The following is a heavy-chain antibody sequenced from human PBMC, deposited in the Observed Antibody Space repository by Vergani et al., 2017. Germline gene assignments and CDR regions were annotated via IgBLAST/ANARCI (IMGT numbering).Heavy chain of an antibody. CDR2: ISAYNGNT. D-gene: IGHD3-10*01. Sequence: QVQLVQSGAEVKKPGASVKVSCKASGYTFTSYGISWVRQAPRQGLEWMGWISAYNGNTNYAQKLQGRVPMTTDTSTSTAYMELRSLRSDDTAVYYCARGIRRREWFGEFLFDYWGQGTLVTVSS. V-gene: IGHV1-18*01. CDR3: ARGIRRREWFGEFLFDY. J-gene: IGHJ4*02. CDR1: GYTFTSYG.